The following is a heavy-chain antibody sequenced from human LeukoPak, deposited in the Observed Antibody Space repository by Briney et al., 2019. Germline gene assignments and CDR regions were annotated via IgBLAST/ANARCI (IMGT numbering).Heavy chain of an antibody. J-gene: IGHJ4*02. CDR1: GASINSDY. D-gene: IGHD3-10*01. CDR2: IFASGST. CDR3: VRGWAPRGEKSSFAS. Sequence: SETLSLTCTVSGASINSDYWTWVRQVAGKGLEWIGRIFASGSTNYNPYLRSRITMSVDTSKNQCSLDLSSVTAADTGVYYCVRGWAPRGEKSSFASWGQGTLVTVSS. V-gene: IGHV4-4*07.